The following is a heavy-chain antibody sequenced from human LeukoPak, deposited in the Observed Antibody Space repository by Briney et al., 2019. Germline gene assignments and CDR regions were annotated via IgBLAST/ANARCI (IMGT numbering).Heavy chain of an antibody. J-gene: IGHJ4*02. CDR2: ISGYNGNT. CDR1: GYTFTGNG. V-gene: IGHV1-18*01. Sequence: ASVKVSCKASGYTFTGNGITWVRQAPGQGLEWMGWISGYNGNTVYAQMFQGRVTMTTDTSTSTAYMELRSLRSDDTAVYYCARDPGGSYSREGWLYWGQGTLVTVSS. D-gene: IGHD1-26*01. CDR3: ARDPGGSYSREGWLY.